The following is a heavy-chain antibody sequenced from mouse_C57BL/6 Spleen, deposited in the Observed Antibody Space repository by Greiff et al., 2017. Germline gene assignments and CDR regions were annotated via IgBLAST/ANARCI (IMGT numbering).Heavy chain of an antibody. D-gene: IGHD2-1*01. V-gene: IGHV5-4*03. J-gene: IGHJ4*01. CDR3: ARWHYGNYDAMDY. CDR1: GFTFSSYA. Sequence: EVMLVESGGGLVKPGGSLKLSCAASGFTFSSYAMSWVRQTPEKRLEWVATISDGCSYTYYPDNVKGRFTISRDNAKNNLYLQMSHLKSEDTAMYYCARWHYGNYDAMDYWGQGTSVTVSS. CDR2: ISDGCSYT.